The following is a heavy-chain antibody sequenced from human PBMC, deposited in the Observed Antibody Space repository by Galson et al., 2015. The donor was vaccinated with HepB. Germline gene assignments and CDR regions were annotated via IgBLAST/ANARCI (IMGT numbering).Heavy chain of an antibody. J-gene: IGHJ4*02. CDR2: INVGRGDT. CDR3: ARLSSYCRSADCYNPRGHFDF. Sequence: SVKVSCKAAGYPFTKYVLHWVRQAPGQRLEWMGRINVGRGDTRYSERFQDRVTITRDTSASTVDMELRSLRSEDTAVYYCARLSSYCRSADCYNPRGHFDFWGLGTLVTVPS. CDR1: GYPFTKYV. D-gene: IGHD2-21*02. V-gene: IGHV1-3*01.